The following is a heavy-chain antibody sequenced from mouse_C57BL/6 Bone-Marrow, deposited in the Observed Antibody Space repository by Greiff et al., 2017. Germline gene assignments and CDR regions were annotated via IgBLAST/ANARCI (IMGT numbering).Heavy chain of an antibody. CDR1: GYSITSGYY. J-gene: IGHJ1*03. CDR2: ISYDGSN. CDR3: ARGYGNYSYWYFDV. Sequence: EVHLVESGPGLVKPSQSLSLTCSVTGYSITSGYYWNWIRQFPGNKLEWMGYISYDGSNNYNPSLKNRISITRDTSKNQFFLKLNSVTTEDTATYYCARGYGNYSYWYFDVWGTGTTVTVSS. V-gene: IGHV3-6*01. D-gene: IGHD2-10*02.